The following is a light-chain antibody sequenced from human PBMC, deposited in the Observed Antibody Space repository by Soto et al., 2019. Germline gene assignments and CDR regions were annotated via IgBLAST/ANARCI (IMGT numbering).Light chain of an antibody. J-gene: IGLJ1*01. CDR1: SSDVGAYDF. CDR2: DVS. Sequence: QSVLTQPASVSGSPGQSITISCTGTSSDVGAYDFVSWFKQLPGKVPKLIIYDVSIRPSGVSNRFSGSKSGNTASLTLSGLQAEDEADYYCSSFTTSSTFVFGTGTKLTVL. CDR3: SSFTTSSTFV. V-gene: IGLV2-14*03.